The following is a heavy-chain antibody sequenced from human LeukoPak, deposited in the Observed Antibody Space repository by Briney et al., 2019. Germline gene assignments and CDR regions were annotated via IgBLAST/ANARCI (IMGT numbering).Heavy chain of an antibody. CDR3: ARERLVATGWFDP. CDR2: ISSDSSYI. CDR1: GFTFSTYS. V-gene: IGHV3-21*01. D-gene: IGHD5-12*01. Sequence: GASLRLSCAASGFTFSTYSMNWVRQAPGKGLEWVSSISSDSSYIYYADSVKGRFTISRDNAKNSLYLQMNSLRAEDTAVYYCARERLVATGWFDPWGQGTLVTVSS. J-gene: IGHJ5*02.